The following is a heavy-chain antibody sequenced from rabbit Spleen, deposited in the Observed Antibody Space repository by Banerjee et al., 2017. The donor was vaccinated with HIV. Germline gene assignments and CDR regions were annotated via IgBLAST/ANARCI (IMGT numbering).Heavy chain of an antibody. Sequence: QSLEESGGDLVKPGASLTLTCTASGFSFSSRYYMCWVRQAPGKGLEWIACINAVTGKAVYASWAKGRFTFSKTSSTTVTLQMTSLTAADTATYFCARDLATVVGWNFNLWGPGTLVTVS. D-gene: IGHD3-1*01. CDR3: ARDLATVVGWNFNL. CDR2: INAVTGKA. CDR1: GFSFSSRYY. J-gene: IGHJ4*01. V-gene: IGHV1S40*01.